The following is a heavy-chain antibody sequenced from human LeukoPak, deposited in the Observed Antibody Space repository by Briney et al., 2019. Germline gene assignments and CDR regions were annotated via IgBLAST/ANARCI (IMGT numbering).Heavy chain of an antibody. CDR2: LNPNTLVT. Sequence: ASVKVSCKASGYTFADYHIHWVRQAPGQGLEWMGWLNPNTLVTKYAQHFQGRVSMTWDTSISTGYMDLHSLTSDDTAVYYCARKDGGRDGMDVWGQGTTVTVSS. J-gene: IGHJ6*02. V-gene: IGHV1-2*02. D-gene: IGHD2-15*01. CDR3: ARKDGGRDGMDV. CDR1: GYTFADYH.